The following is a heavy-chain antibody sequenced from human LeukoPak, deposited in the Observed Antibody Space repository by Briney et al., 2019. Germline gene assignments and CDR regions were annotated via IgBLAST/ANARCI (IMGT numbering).Heavy chain of an antibody. D-gene: IGHD2-15*01. CDR1: GGSFSGYY. CDR3: ARGPGCSGGSCYLDLDY. V-gene: IGHV4-34*01. Sequence: SETPSLTCAVYGGSFSGYYWSWIRQPPGKGLEWIGEINHSGSTNYNPSLKSRVTISVDTSKNQFSLKLSSVTAADTAVYYCARGPGCSGGSCYLDLDYWGQGTLVTVSS. J-gene: IGHJ4*02. CDR2: INHSGST.